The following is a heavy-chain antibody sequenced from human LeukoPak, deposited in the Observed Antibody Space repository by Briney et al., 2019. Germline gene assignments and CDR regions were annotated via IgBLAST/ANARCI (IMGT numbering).Heavy chain of an antibody. CDR3: AKVGYYDFWSGQPHFDY. CDR2: ISGSGGST. Sequence: GGSLRLSCAASGFSFSTYWMSWVRQAPGKGLEWVSAISGSGGSTYYADSVKGRFTISRDNSKNTLYLQMNSLRAEDTAVYYCAKVGYYDFWSGQPHFDYWGQGTLVTVSS. CDR1: GFSFSTYW. J-gene: IGHJ4*02. V-gene: IGHV3-23*01. D-gene: IGHD3-3*01.